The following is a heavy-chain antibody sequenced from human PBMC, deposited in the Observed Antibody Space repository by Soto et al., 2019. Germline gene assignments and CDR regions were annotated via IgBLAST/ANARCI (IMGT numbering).Heavy chain of an antibody. V-gene: IGHV4-30-4*01. CDR2: IYYSGRP. Sequence: QVQLQESGPGLVKPSQTLSLTCTVSGGSISSGDYYWSWIRQPPGKGLAWIGYIYYSGRPYYNPYLKSRVTISVDTSKNQFSLKLSSVTAADTAVYYCARQAGYSYGFDYWGQGTLVTVSS. D-gene: IGHD5-18*01. CDR1: GGSISSGDYY. CDR3: ARQAGYSYGFDY. J-gene: IGHJ4*02.